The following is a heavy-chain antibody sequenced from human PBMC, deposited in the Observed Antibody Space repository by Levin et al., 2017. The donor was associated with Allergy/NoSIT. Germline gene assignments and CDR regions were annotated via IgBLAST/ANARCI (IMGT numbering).Heavy chain of an antibody. CDR1: GFTFSSYS. Sequence: ASVKVSCAASGFTFSSYSMNWVRQAPGKGLEWVSSISSSSSYIYYADSVKGRFTISRDNAKNSLYLQMNSLRAEDTAVYYCAREREGATRRGGAFDIWGQGTMVTVSS. D-gene: IGHD1-26*01. J-gene: IGHJ3*02. CDR3: AREREGATRRGGAFDI. V-gene: IGHV3-21*01. CDR2: ISSSSSYI.